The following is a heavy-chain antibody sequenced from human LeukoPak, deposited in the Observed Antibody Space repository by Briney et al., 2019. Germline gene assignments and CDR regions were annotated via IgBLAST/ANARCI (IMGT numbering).Heavy chain of an antibody. CDR2: IYYSGST. CDR1: GGSISSYY. D-gene: IGHD2-2*01. J-gene: IGHJ6*03. V-gene: IGHV4-59*01. Sequence: SETLSLTCTVSGGSISSYYWSWIRQPPGKGLEWIGYIYYSGSTNYNPSLKSRVTISVDTSKNQFSLKLSSVTAADTAVYYCARDQEGYCSSTSCPPHYYYYMDVWGKGTTVTVSS. CDR3: ARDQEGYCSSTSCPPHYYYYMDV.